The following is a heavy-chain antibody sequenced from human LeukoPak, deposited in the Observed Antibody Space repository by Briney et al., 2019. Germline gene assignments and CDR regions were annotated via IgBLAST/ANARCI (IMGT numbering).Heavy chain of an antibody. J-gene: IGHJ4*02. D-gene: IGHD2/OR15-2a*01. CDR3: ARGFRRFDN. CDR2: INHSGRT. Sequence: DPSETLSLTCGVFGGSLSGYFWGWIRQPPGKGLEWIGEINHSGRTYYSPSLKSRVAISVDTAKNQFSLSLTSVTAADTAVYYCARGFRRFDNWGQGTLVSVSS. CDR1: GGSLSGYF. V-gene: IGHV4-34*01.